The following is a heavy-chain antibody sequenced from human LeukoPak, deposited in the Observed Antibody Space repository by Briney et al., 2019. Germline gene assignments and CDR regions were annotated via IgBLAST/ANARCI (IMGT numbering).Heavy chain of an antibody. CDR1: GFTFSSYW. D-gene: IGHD2-2*01. J-gene: IGHJ6*02. Sequence: GGSLRLSCAASGFTFSSYWMHWVRQAPGKGLVWDSRINSDGSSTSYADSVKGRFTISRDNAKNTLYLQMNSLRAEDTAVYYCARVRCSSTSCYDHYYYGMDVWGQGTTVTVSS. V-gene: IGHV3-74*01. CDR2: INSDGSST. CDR3: ARVRCSSTSCYDHYYYGMDV.